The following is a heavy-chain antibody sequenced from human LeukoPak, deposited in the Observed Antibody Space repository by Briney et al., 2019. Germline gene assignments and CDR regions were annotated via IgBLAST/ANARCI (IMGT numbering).Heavy chain of an antibody. CDR1: GFTFSSYA. J-gene: IGHJ3*02. CDR2: ISGSGGST. CDR3: AKDRQMVRGVIINVDAFDI. D-gene: IGHD3-10*01. Sequence: GGSLRLSCAASGFTFSSYAMSWVRQAPGKGLEWVSAISGSGGSTYYADSVKGRFTISRDNSKNTLYLQMNSLRAEDTAVYYCAKDRQMVRGVIINVDAFDIWGQGTMVTVSS. V-gene: IGHV3-23*01.